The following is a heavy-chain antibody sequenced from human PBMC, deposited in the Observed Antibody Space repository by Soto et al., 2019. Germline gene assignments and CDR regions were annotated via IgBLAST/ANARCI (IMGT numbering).Heavy chain of an antibody. V-gene: IGHV3-11*05. J-gene: IGHJ2*01. CDR1: GFTFSEYF. CDR3: ARAPRDYFGSGSQYWYFGL. Sequence: QGQLVESGGGSVKPGGSLRLSCAASGFTFSEYFMGWIRQAPGKGLEWVSYISSSSRYTKYADSVKGRFTISRDNAKNSLFLQMSSLRAEDTAVYYCARAPRDYFGSGSQYWYFGLWGRGTLVTVSS. D-gene: IGHD3-10*01. CDR2: ISSSSRYT.